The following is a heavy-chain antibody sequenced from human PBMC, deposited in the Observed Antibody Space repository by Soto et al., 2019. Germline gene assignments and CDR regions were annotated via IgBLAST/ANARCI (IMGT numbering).Heavy chain of an antibody. CDR1: GGSVSSGSYY. CDR2: IYYSVST. V-gene: IGHV4-61*01. D-gene: IGHD5-12*01. J-gene: IGHJ4*02. CDR3: ARGQVATIPFDY. Sequence: QVQLQESGPGLVKPSETLSLTCTVSGGSVSSGSYYWSWIRQPPGKGLEWIGYIYYSVSTNYNPSLKSRVTISVDTSKNQFSLKLSSVTAADTAVYYCARGQVATIPFDYWGQGTLVTVSS.